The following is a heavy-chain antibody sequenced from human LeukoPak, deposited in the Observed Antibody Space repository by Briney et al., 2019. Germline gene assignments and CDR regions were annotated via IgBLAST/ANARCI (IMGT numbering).Heavy chain of an antibody. Sequence: GASVKVSCKDSGGTFSSYAISWVRQAPGQGLEWMGRIIPILGIANYAQKFQGRVTITADKSTSTAYMELSSLRSEDTAVYYCARDHNGYGDYVYYYYGMDVWGQGTTVTVSS. D-gene: IGHD4-17*01. CDR2: IIPILGIA. CDR3: ARDHNGYGDYVYYYYGMDV. V-gene: IGHV1-69*04. J-gene: IGHJ6*02. CDR1: GGTFSSYA.